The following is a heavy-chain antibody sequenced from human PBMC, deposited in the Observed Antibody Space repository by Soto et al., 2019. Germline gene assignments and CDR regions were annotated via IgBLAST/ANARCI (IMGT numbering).Heavy chain of an antibody. CDR2: IYHSGST. Sequence: SETLSLTCTVSGGSISSGGYSWSWIRQPPGKGLEWIGYIYHSGSTYYNPSLKSRVTISIDTSQSQFSLKLNSVTAADTAVYYCARLRPHFSSIASYPFNYYGLDVWGKGTRVTVSS. V-gene: IGHV4-30-2*01. J-gene: IGHJ6*04. D-gene: IGHD2-2*01. CDR1: GGSISSGGYS. CDR3: ARLRPHFSSIASYPFNYYGLDV.